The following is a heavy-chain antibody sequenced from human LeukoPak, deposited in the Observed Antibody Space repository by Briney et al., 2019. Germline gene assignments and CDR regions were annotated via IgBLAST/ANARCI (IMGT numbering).Heavy chain of an antibody. V-gene: IGHV3-30*02. CDR3: AKGGEGYCSSTSCNPPFDY. Sequence: PGGSLRLSCAASGFTFSSYGMHWVRQAPGKGLEWVPFILYDGSNEYYADSVEGRFTISRDNSKNTLYLQMNSLRAEDTAVYYCAKGGEGYCSSTSCNPPFDYWGQGTLVTVSS. CDR2: ILYDGSNE. D-gene: IGHD2-2*01. CDR1: GFTFSSYG. J-gene: IGHJ4*02.